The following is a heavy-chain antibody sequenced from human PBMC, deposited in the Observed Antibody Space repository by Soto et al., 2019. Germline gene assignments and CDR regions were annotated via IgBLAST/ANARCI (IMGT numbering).Heavy chain of an antibody. J-gene: IGHJ4*02. D-gene: IGHD3-9*01. CDR1: GGAINDHY. CDR3: ARVRTGYVDY. Sequence: PSEPLSLTCTLSGGAINDHYWSFIRQPPGKGLEWIGYIYYNGNTNYNPSLESRVTISVDRSRNQFSLRLTSLTAADTAVYYCARVRTGYVDYWGRGALVT. CDR2: IYYNGNT. V-gene: IGHV4-59*11.